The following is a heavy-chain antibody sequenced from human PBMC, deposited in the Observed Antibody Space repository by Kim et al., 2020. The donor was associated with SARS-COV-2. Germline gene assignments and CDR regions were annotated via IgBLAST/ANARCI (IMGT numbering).Heavy chain of an antibody. Sequence: GGSLRLSCAASGFTFSSYWMSWVRQAPGKGLEWVANIKQDGSEKYYVDSVKGRFTISRDNAKNSLYLQMNSLRAEDTAVYYCARVSGIYSGSYSASYYFDYWGQGTLVTVSS. D-gene: IGHD1-26*01. CDR1: GFTFSSYW. CDR2: IKQDGSEK. CDR3: ARVSGIYSGSYSASYYFDY. V-gene: IGHV3-7*03. J-gene: IGHJ4*02.